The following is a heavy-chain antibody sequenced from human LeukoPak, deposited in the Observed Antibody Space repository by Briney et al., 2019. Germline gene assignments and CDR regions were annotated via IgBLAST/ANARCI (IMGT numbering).Heavy chain of an antibody. CDR2: ISTSGSAI. D-gene: IGHD6-13*01. V-gene: IGHV3-11*04. CDR3: ARAHSSSWYYFDY. Sequence: PGGSLRLSCAASGFTFNDYDMSWIRQAPGKGLEWVSYISTSGSAIYYADSVKGRFAISRDNAKNSLYLQMNSLRAEDTAVYYCARAHSSSWYYFDYWGQGTLVTVSS. J-gene: IGHJ4*02. CDR1: GFTFNDYD.